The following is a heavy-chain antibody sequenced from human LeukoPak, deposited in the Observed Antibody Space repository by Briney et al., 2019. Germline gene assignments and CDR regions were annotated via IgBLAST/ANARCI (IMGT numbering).Heavy chain of an antibody. CDR1: GGSISSSGYY. V-gene: IGHV4-39*01. J-gene: IGHJ4*02. CDR3: AGPVSGSSGWYYNY. Sequence: PSETLSLTCTVSGGSISSSGYYWDWIRQPPGQGLEWIGNIYYSGSTYYNPSLKSRVTISVDTSKNQFSLKLSSVTAADTAAYYCAGPVSGSSGWYYNYWGQGTLVTVSS. CDR2: IYYSGST. D-gene: IGHD6-19*01.